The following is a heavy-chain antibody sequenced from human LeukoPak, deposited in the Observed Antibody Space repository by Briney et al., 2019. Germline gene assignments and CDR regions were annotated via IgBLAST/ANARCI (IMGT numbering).Heavy chain of an antibody. J-gene: IGHJ3*02. CDR1: GFTFSSYA. CDR2: ISGSGGST. Sequence: PGRSLRLSCAASGFTFSSYAMSWVRQAPGKGLEWVSAISGSGGSTYYADSVKGRFTISRDNSKNTLYLQMNSLRAEDTAVYYCAKDCSGGSCYGAFDIWGQGTMVTVSS. D-gene: IGHD2-15*01. V-gene: IGHV3-23*01. CDR3: AKDCSGGSCYGAFDI.